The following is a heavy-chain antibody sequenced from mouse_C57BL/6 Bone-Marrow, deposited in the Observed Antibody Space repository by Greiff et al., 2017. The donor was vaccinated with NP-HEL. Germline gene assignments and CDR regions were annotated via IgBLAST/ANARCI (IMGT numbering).Heavy chain of an antibody. CDR2: ISSSGST. Sequence: EVKLVESGPGLAKPSQTLSLTCSVTGYSITSDYWNWIRKFPGHKLEYMGYISSSGSTYYNPSLNSRISITRDTSKNQYYLQLNSVTTEDTATYYCARLDYSNSYAMDYWGQGTSVTVSS. J-gene: IGHJ4*01. CDR1: GYSITSDY. D-gene: IGHD2-5*01. CDR3: ARLDYSNSYAMDY. V-gene: IGHV3-8*01.